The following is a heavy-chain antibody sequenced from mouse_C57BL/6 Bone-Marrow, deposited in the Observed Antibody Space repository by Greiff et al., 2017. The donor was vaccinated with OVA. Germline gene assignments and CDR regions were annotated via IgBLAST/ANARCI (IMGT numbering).Heavy chain of an antibody. CDR1: GYTFTDYY. V-gene: IGHV1-26*01. D-gene: IGHD2-4*01. Sequence: EVQLQQSGPELVKPGASVKISCKASGYTFTDYYMNWVKQSHGKSLEWIGDINPNNGGTSYNQKFKGKATLTVDKSSSTAYMELRSLSSEGSAVYYCARPNEYDRGFDYLGQGTTLTVSS. CDR3: ARPNEYDRGFDY. J-gene: IGHJ2*01. CDR2: INPNNGGT.